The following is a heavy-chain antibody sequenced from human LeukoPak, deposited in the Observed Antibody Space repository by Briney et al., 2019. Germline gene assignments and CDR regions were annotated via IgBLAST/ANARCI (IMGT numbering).Heavy chain of an antibody. J-gene: IGHJ4*02. Sequence: GESLKISCKGSGYSFTSYWIGWVHQMPGKGLEWMGIIYPGDSDTRYSPSFQGQVTISADKSISTAYLQWSSLKASDTAMYYCARPACSSTSCYYYFDYWGQGTLVTVSS. D-gene: IGHD2-2*01. CDR2: IYPGDSDT. V-gene: IGHV5-51*07. CDR1: GYSFTSYW. CDR3: ARPACSSTSCYYYFDY.